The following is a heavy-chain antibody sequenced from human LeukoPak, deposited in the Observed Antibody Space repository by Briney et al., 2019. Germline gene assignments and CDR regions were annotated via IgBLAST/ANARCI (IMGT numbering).Heavy chain of an antibody. D-gene: IGHD4-17*01. J-gene: IGHJ4*02. CDR3: ATVPSTTVTPSAYDY. CDR1: GYTLTELS. Sequence: ASVKVSCKVSGYTLTELSMHWVRQAPGKGLEWMGGFDPEDGETIYAQKFQGRVTMTEDTSTDTAYMELSSLRSEDTAVYYCATVPSTTVTPSAYDYWGQGTLVTVS. CDR2: FDPEDGET. V-gene: IGHV1-24*01.